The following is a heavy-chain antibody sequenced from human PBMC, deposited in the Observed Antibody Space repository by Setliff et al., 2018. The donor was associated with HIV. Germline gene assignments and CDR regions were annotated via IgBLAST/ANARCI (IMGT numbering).Heavy chain of an antibody. V-gene: IGHV1-18*01. CDR3: ARGDSSGYYFNSYYFDY. Sequence: ASVKVSCKASGYTFTSYGISWVRQAPGQGLEWMGWISAYNGNTNYAQKLQGRVTMTTDTSTSTAYMELRSLRSDDTAVYYCARGDSSGYYFNSYYFDYWGQGTLVTVSS. D-gene: IGHD3-22*01. CDR2: ISAYNGNT. CDR1: GYTFTSYG. J-gene: IGHJ4*02.